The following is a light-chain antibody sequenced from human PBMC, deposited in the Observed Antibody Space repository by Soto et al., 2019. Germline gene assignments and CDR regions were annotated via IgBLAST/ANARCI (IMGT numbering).Light chain of an antibody. CDR3: QHYGT. V-gene: IGKV3-11*01. CDR1: QNVANY. J-gene: IGKJ3*01. CDR2: GAS. Sequence: EIFLTQSPSTLSLSPVERATLSRRASQNVANYLDWYQQKPGQAPRLLIYGASNRATGIPDRFSGSGSGTDFTLTISRLEPEDFAVYFCQHYGTFGPGTKVDI.